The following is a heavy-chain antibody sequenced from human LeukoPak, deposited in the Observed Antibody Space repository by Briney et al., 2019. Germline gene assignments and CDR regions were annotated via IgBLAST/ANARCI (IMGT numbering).Heavy chain of an antibody. Sequence: SETLSLTCTVSGGSVSSGSYYWRWIRQPPGKGLEWIGYIYYSGSTNYNPSLKSRVTISVDTSKNQFSLKLSSVTAADTAVYYCARVMSGSYNYWGQGTLVTVSS. J-gene: IGHJ4*02. CDR1: GGSVSSGSYY. CDR2: IYYSGST. D-gene: IGHD1-26*01. V-gene: IGHV4-61*01. CDR3: ARVMSGSYNY.